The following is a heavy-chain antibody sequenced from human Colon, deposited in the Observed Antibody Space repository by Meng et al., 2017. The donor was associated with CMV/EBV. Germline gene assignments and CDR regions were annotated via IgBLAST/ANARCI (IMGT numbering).Heavy chain of an antibody. CDR3: ARGIPDF. V-gene: IGHV1-8*01. CDR1: GYTFTSNA. Sequence: APVKVSCKASGYTFTSNAINWVRQDTGQGLEWMGWMKPSSGDTGYAPNFQGRITMTRNTSINTAYMELSSLSNEDTAIYYCARGIPDFWGQGTLVTSPQ. D-gene: IGHD3/OR15-3a*01. J-gene: IGHJ4*02. CDR2: MKPSSGDT.